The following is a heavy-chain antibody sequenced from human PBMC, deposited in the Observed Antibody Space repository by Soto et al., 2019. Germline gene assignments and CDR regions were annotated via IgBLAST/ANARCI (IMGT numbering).Heavy chain of an antibody. V-gene: IGHV3-9*01. Sequence: EVQLVESGGGLVQPGRSLRLSCAASGFTFDDYAMHWVRQAPGKGLEWVSGISWNSGSIGYADSVKGRFTISRDNAKNSLYLQMNSLRAEDTALYYCAKDLLWFGESSYYFDYWGQGTLVTVSS. D-gene: IGHD3-10*01. J-gene: IGHJ4*02. CDR3: AKDLLWFGESSYYFDY. CDR2: ISWNSGSI. CDR1: GFTFDDYA.